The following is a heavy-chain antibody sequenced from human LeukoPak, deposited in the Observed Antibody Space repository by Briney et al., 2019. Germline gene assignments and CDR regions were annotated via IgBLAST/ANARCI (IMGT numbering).Heavy chain of an antibody. CDR1: GGSISSGGYS. D-gene: IGHD5-12*01. V-gene: IGHV4-30-4*07. Sequence: PSETLSLTCAVSGGSISSGGYSWSWIRQPPGKGLEWIGYIYYSGSTYYNPSLKSRVTISVDTSKNQFSLKLSSVTAADTAVYYCASSYSGYDWGAFDIWGQGTMVTVSS. CDR3: ASSYSGYDWGAFDI. J-gene: IGHJ3*02. CDR2: IYYSGST.